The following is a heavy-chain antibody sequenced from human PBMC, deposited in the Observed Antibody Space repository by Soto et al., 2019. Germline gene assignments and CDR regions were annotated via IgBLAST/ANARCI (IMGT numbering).Heavy chain of an antibody. CDR2: ISWNSGSI. CDR1: GFTFDDYA. Sequence: GGSLRLSCAASGFTFDDYAMHWVRQAPGKGLEWVSGISWNSGSIGYADSVKGRFTISRDNAKNSLYLQMNSLRAEDTALYYCAKDSCGGDCYSEAFDIWGQGTMVTVSS. V-gene: IGHV3-9*01. CDR3: AKDSCGGDCYSEAFDI. D-gene: IGHD2-21*02. J-gene: IGHJ3*02.